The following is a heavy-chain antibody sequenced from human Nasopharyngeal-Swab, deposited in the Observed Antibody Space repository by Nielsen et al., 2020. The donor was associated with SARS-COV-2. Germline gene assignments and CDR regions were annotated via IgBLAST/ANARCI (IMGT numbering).Heavy chain of an antibody. V-gene: IGHV3-30-3*01. CDR2: ISYDGSIK. Sequence: GESPKISCEASGFTFSSYAMHWVRQAPGKGLEWVAVISYDGSIKKSADSVEGRFTISRDNSKNTLYLQMNSLRTDDTAVYYCARGGSSGESSFDYWGQGTLVTVSA. CDR1: GFTFSSYA. D-gene: IGHD5-12*01. CDR3: ARGGSSGESSFDY. J-gene: IGHJ4*02.